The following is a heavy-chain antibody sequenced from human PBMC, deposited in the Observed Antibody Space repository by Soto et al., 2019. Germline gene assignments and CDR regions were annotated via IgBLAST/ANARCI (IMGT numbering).Heavy chain of an antibody. V-gene: IGHV3-30-3*01. J-gene: IGHJ4*02. Sequence: GGSLRLSCEGSGFTFSRHALHWVRQAPGKGLEWVAVVSKDGSVKYWIESVKGRFTLSRDNSKNTVYLEMNSLRPEDTGVYYCARLINANEYYFDYWGQGTLVTVSS. CDR2: VSKDGSVK. CDR1: GFTFSRHA. D-gene: IGHD1-1*01. CDR3: ARLINANEYYFDY.